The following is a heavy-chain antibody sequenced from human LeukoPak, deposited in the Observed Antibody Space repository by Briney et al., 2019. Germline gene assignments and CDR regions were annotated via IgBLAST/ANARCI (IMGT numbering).Heavy chain of an antibody. J-gene: IGHJ4*02. CDR3: AKDTMHYYDSSGAFDY. V-gene: IGHV3-9*01. Sequence: ARSLRLSCAASGFTFGDYAMHWVRQAPGKGLEWVSGISWNSGSIGYADSVKGRFTISRDNAKNSLYLQMNSLRAEDTALYYCAKDTMHYYDSSGAFDYWGQGTLVTVSS. D-gene: IGHD3-22*01. CDR2: ISWNSGSI. CDR1: GFTFGDYA.